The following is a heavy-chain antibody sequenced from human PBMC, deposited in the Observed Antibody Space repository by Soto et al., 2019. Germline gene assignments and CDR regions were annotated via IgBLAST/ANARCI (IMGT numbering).Heavy chain of an antibody. CDR2: IYWDDDQ. Sequence: QITLKESGPPLVRPAQTLTLTCAFSGFSLTTTSMGVAWIRQPPGKALEWLALIYWDDDQRYSPSLKDRLTIFKDTSRSRVVLTISDMNPEDTGTYFCAHAGDYDLLSFDHWGPGTLVTVSS. CDR1: GFSLTTTSMG. V-gene: IGHV2-5*02. D-gene: IGHD4-17*01. CDR3: AHAGDYDLLSFDH. J-gene: IGHJ4*02.